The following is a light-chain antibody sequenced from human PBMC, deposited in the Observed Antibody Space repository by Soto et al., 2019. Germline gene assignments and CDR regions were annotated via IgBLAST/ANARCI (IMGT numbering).Light chain of an antibody. CDR3: QQRVNWPYT. CDR1: QSISSY. J-gene: IGKJ2*01. V-gene: IGKV3-11*01. Sequence: EIVLTQSPATLSLSPGERATLSCRASQSISSYLAWYQQKAGQAPRLLIYDSSNRAAGIPPRFSGSGSGTDFTLTISSLEPGDFAVYYCQQRVNWPYTFGQGTKLEVK. CDR2: DSS.